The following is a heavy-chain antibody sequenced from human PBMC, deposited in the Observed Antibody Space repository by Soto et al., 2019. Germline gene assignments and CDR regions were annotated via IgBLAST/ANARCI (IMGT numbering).Heavy chain of an antibody. V-gene: IGHV1-69*06. Sequence: GASVKVSCKASGGTFSSYAISWVRQAPGQGLEWMGGIIPIFGTANYAQKFQGRVTITADKSTSTAYMELSSLRSEDTATYYCARSGAYDYENTLYYFYALDVWGQGTTVTVSS. CDR1: GGTFSSYA. D-gene: IGHD3-22*01. J-gene: IGHJ6*02. CDR3: ARSGAYDYENTLYYFYALDV. CDR2: IIPIFGTA.